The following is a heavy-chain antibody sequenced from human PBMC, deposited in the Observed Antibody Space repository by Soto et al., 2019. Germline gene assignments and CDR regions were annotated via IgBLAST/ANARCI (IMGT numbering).Heavy chain of an antibody. V-gene: IGHV4-34*01. CDR2: INHSGIT. CDR1: GGSFSGYF. J-gene: IGHJ4*02. Sequence: SETLSLTCTVSGGSFSGYFWTWIRQPPGKGLEWLAEINHSGITNYNPSVESRVSMSVDTSKNQFSLRLYSVTAADTAVYYCVRGPYNYNSRYFDYWGQGTLVTV. CDR3: VRGPYNYNSRYFDY. D-gene: IGHD1-1*01.